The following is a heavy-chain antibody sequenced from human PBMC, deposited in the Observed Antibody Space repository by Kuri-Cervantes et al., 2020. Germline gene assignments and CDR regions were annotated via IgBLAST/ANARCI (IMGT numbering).Heavy chain of an antibody. V-gene: IGHV1-18*01. D-gene: IGHD2-2*02. CDR1: GYTFTSYG. CDR2: ISAYNGNT. CDR3: ARDQGCSSTSCYTRLYYYYGMDV. Sequence: ASVKVSCKASGYTFTSYGISWVRQAPGQGLEWMGWISAYNGNTNYAQKLQGRVTMTTDTSTSTAYMELRSLRSEDTAVYYCARDQGCSSTSCYTRLYYYYGMDVWGQGTTVTVSS. J-gene: IGHJ6*02.